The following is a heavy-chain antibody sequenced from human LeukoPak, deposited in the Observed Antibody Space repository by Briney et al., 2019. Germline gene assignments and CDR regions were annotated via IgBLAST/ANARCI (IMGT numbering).Heavy chain of an antibody. CDR2: ISSGSSYT. D-gene: IGHD3-16*01. CDR1: GFTFSSYG. Sequence: PGGSLRLSCAASGFTFSSYGMNWVRQAPGKGLEWVSSISSGSSYTYYADSVKGRFTISRDNSKNSLYLQMNSLRAEDTAVYYCARDYDDYYSMEVWGKGTTVTAS. CDR3: ARDYDDYYSMEV. V-gene: IGHV3-21*01. J-gene: IGHJ6*03.